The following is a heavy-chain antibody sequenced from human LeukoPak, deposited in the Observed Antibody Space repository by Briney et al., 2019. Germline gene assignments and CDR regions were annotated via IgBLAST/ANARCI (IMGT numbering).Heavy chain of an antibody. D-gene: IGHD2-15*01. CDR2: IYWDDDK. J-gene: IGHJ4*02. CDR1: GFSLSTSGVG. V-gene: IGHV2-5*02. Sequence: SGPTLVKPTQTLTLTCTFSGFSLSTSGVGVGWIRQPPGKALEWLALIYWDDDKRYSPSLKSRLTITKDTSKNQVVLTMTNMDPVDTATYYCAHSYLGASDITGNNFDYWGQGTLVTVSS. CDR3: AHSYLGASDITGNNFDY.